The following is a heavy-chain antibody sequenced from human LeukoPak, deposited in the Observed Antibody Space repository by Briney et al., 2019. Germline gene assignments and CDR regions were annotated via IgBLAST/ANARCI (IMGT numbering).Heavy chain of an antibody. CDR2: ISHSGTT. D-gene: IGHD3-22*01. J-gene: IGHJ4*02. V-gene: IGHV4-38-2*02. CDR1: GYSISSDYY. Sequence: SETLSLTCTVSGYSISSDYYWGWIRQPPGKGLEWIGSISHSGTTNYNPSLKSRVTISVDTSKNQFSLKLSSVTAADAAVYYCARFGGYYEPFDYWGQGTLVTVSS. CDR3: ARFGGYYEPFDY.